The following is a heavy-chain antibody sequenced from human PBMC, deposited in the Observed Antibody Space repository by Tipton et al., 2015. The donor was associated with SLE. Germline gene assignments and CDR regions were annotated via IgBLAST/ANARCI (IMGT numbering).Heavy chain of an antibody. J-gene: IGHJ3*02. CDR2: ISTYNGDT. CDR1: GYTFSKFG. V-gene: IGHV1-18*01. Sequence: QLVQSGAEVQKPGASVKVSCKASGYTFSKFGISWVRQAPGQGLEWMGCISTYNGDTRYSQKFQGKVTITTDTSTTTVYLELRNLTSDDAAVYYCAGQGSKDAFDIWGQGTIVTVSP. CDR3: AGQGSKDAFDI.